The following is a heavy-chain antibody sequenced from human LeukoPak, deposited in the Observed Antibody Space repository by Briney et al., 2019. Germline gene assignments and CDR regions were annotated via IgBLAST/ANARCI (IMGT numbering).Heavy chain of an antibody. D-gene: IGHD3-10*01. CDR2: IYYSGST. CDR3: ARSGLVRGSPPRYYYYMDV. Sequence: SETLSLTCTVSGGSISSYYWSWIRQPPGKGLEWIGYIYYSGSTNYNPSLKSRVTMSVDTSKNQFSLKLSSVTAADTAVYYCARSGLVRGSPPRYYYYMDVWGKGTMVTISS. J-gene: IGHJ6*03. CDR1: GGSISSYY. V-gene: IGHV4-59*12.